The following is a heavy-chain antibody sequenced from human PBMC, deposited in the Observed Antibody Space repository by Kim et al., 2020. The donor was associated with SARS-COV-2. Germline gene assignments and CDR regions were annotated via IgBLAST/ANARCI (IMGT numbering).Heavy chain of an antibody. J-gene: IGHJ4*02. V-gene: IGHV1-46*01. CDR3: ARDLEGFDY. CDR1: GYGFTNNY. CDR2: VYPNDGST. D-gene: IGHD1-1*01. Sequence: ASVKVSCKTSGYGFTNNYLHWVRLAPGQGLEWMGMVYPNDGSTTYAQKFQGRVTMTSDTPMRTAYMELSSLTSEDTAVYYCARDLEGFDYWGQGTLVTVSS.